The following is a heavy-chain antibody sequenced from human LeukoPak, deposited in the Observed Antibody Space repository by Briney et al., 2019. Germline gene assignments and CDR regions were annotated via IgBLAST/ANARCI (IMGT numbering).Heavy chain of an antibody. CDR1: GFTFSNYW. V-gene: IGHV3-7*01. J-gene: IGHJ6*03. Sequence: GGSLRLSCAASGFTFSNYWMTWARQAPGKGLEWVADIKQDGSEKLYVKSVRGRFTISRDNAKMSLFLQMNSLRAEDTAVYYCARDNGVVHGVYYMDVWGKGTTVTVS. CDR2: IKQDGSEK. D-gene: IGHD3-3*01. CDR3: ARDNGVVHGVYYMDV.